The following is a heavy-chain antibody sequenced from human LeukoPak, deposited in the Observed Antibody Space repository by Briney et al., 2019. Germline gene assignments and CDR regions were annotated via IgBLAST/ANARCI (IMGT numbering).Heavy chain of an antibody. V-gene: IGHV3-30*18. Sequence: GGSLRLSCAASGFTFSSYGMHWVRQAPGKGLEWVAVISYDGSITYYADSVKGRFTISRDNSKSMLYLQMNSLRAEDTAVYYCAKPYYYGSRSYMDYWGQGTLVTVSS. CDR1: GFTFSSYG. J-gene: IGHJ4*02. D-gene: IGHD3-10*01. CDR2: ISYDGSIT. CDR3: AKPYYYGSRSYMDY.